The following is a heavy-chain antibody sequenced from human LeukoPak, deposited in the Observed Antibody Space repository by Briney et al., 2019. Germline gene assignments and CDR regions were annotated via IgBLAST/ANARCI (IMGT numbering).Heavy chain of an antibody. J-gene: IGHJ3*02. CDR2: IIPIFSTT. CDR1: GGTFSSDI. D-gene: IGHD2-8*01. CDR3: ARRYCTNGVCYHDRGAFDI. Sequence: ASVKVSCKTSGGTFSSDIISWVRQAPGQGLEWMGEIIPIFSTTNYAQKFQGRVTITADKSTSTAYMELSSLRSEDTAMYYCARRYCTNGVCYHDRGAFDIWGQGTMVTVSS. V-gene: IGHV1-69*06.